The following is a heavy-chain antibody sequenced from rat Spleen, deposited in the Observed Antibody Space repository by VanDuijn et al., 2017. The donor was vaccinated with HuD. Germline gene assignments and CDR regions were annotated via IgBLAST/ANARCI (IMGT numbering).Heavy chain of an antibody. Sequence: EVQLVESGGGLVQPGRSLKLSCAASGFTFSDYNMAWVRQAPKKGLEWVATISYAGSNTYYRDSVKGRFTISRDNAKNTLYLQMDSMRSEETATYYCARQLWGWFAYWGQGTLVTVSS. CDR2: ISYAGSNT. CDR3: ARQLWGWFAY. J-gene: IGHJ3*01. CDR1: GFTFSDYN. D-gene: IGHD1-7*01. V-gene: IGHV5-7*01.